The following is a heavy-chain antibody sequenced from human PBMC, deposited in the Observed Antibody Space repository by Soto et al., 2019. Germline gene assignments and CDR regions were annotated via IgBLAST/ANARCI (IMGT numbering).Heavy chain of an antibody. CDR1: GGTFSSYA. CDR2: IIPIFGTA. Sequence: GASVKVSCKASGGTFSSYAISWVRQAPGQGLEWMGGIIPIFGTANYAQKFQGRVTITADESTSTAYMELSSLRSEDTAVYYCASGVVIPPSDYYYGMDVWGQGTTVTVSS. J-gene: IGHJ6*02. V-gene: IGHV1-69*13. CDR3: ASGVVIPPSDYYYGMDV. D-gene: IGHD3-3*01.